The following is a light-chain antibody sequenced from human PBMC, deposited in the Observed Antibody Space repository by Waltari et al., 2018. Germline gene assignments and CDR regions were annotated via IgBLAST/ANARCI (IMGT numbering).Light chain of an antibody. CDR3: QQQIT. V-gene: IGKV3-11*01. CDR2: YAC. CDR1: QSVGNV. J-gene: IGKJ5*01. Sequence: VLTQSPAHLPLSPGEKATLSCRASQSVGNVVAWYKQKPGQAPKLLIYYACNRAAGIPARFSGSGSGTDFTLTISRLEPEDSAVYSCQQQITFGQGTRLEIK.